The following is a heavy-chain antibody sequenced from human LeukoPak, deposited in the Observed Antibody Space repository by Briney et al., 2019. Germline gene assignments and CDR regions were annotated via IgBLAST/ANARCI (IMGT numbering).Heavy chain of an antibody. J-gene: IGHJ5*02. V-gene: IGHV1-2*02. CDR1: GYTFTGYY. Sequence: GASVKVSCKASGYTFTGYYMHWVRQAPGQGLEWMGWINPNSGGTNYAQKFQGRVTMTRDTSISTAYMELSTLGSHATAVYYCARGLTTVVRPHGSWFDPWGPGTLVTVSS. CDR3: ARGLTTVVRPHGSWFDP. D-gene: IGHD4-23*01. CDR2: INPNSGGT.